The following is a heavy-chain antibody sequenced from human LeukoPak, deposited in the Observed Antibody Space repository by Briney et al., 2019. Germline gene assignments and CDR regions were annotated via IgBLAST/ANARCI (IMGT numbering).Heavy chain of an antibody. CDR3: ARPDLGYCSGGSCYGGDYYYYMDV. D-gene: IGHD2-15*01. V-gene: IGHV3-21*01. CDR1: GFTFSSYS. CDR2: ISSSSSYI. J-gene: IGHJ6*03. Sequence: GGSLRLSCAASGFTFSSYSMNWVRQAPGKGLEWVSSISSSSSYIYYADSVKDRFTISRDNAKNSLYLQMNSLRAEDTAVYYCARPDLGYCSGGSCYGGDYYYYMDVWGKGTTVTVSS.